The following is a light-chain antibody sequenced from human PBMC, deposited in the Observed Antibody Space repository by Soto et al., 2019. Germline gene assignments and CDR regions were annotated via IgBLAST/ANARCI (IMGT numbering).Light chain of an antibody. V-gene: IGKV3-20*01. J-gene: IGKJ5*01. Sequence: ENALTQSPGTLSLSPGERATLSCRASQTVSSYLTWYQQRPGQAPRLLISGASRRATGIPDRFSGSVSGTDFTLTISRLEPEDFALYYCQQYGTSPITFGQGTRLEI. CDR2: GAS. CDR1: QTVSSY. CDR3: QQYGTSPIT.